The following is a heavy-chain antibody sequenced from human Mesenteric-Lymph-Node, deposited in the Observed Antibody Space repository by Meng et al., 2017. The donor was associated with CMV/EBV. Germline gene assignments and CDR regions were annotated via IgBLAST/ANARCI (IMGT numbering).Heavy chain of an antibody. CDR2: IYYSGST. D-gene: IGHD4-17*01. J-gene: IGHJ4*02. CDR3: ARAPVTSRYFDY. V-gene: IGHV4-61*01. CDR1: GGSVSSGIYY. Sequence: SETLSLTCTVSGGSVSSGIYYWSWIRQPPGKGLEWIGYIYYSGSTNYNPSLKSRVTMSIDTSKNQFSLKLSSMTAADTAVYYCARAPVTSRYFDYWGQGTLVTVSS.